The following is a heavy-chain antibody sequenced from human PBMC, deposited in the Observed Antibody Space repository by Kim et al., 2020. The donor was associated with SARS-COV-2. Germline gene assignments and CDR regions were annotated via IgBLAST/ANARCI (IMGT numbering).Heavy chain of an antibody. CDR2: ISYDGSNK. CDR3: AREEIYTVTTRYGMDV. Sequence: GGSLRLSCAASGFTFSSYAMHWVRQAPGKGLEWVAVISYDGSNKYYADSVKGRFTISRDNSKNTLYLQMNSLRAEDTAVYYCAREEIYTVTTRYGMDVWGQGTTVTVSS. D-gene: IGHD4-4*01. J-gene: IGHJ6*02. CDR1: GFTFSSYA. V-gene: IGHV3-30-3*01.